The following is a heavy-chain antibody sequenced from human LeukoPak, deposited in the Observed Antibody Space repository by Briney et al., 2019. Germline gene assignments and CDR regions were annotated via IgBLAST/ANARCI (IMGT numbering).Heavy chain of an antibody. CDR3: ARGYYDSSGYYTPHLDY. Sequence: SETVSLTCTVSGGSISSYYWSWIRQPPGKGLEWIGYIYYSGSTNYNPSLKSRVTISVDTSKNQFSLKLSSVTAADTAVYYCARGYYDSSGYYTPHLDYWGQGTLVTVSS. CDR1: GGSISSYY. J-gene: IGHJ4*02. CDR2: IYYSGST. V-gene: IGHV4-59*01. D-gene: IGHD3-22*01.